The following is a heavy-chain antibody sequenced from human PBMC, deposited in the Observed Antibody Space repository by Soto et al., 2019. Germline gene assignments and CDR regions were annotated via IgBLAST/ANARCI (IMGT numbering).Heavy chain of an antibody. D-gene: IGHD3-16*01. CDR2: IHSDGSAT. Sequence: EVQLVESGGGLVQPGGSLSLSCAASGFTFNYYWMHWLRQAPGKGLLWVSRIHSDGSATNYADSVKGRFTISRDNAKNKVYLQMNGLRGEDTAVYYCGRGDLGGFDIWGQGTMVTGSS. CDR1: GFTFNYYW. J-gene: IGHJ3*02. CDR3: GRGDLGGFDI. V-gene: IGHV3-74*01.